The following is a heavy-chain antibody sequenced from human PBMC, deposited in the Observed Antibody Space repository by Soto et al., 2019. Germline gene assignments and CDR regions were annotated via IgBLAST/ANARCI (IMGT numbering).Heavy chain of an antibody. CDR1: GGSFSSFH. V-gene: IGHV1-69*02. D-gene: IGHD3-10*01. CDR2: IIPLLGIT. Sequence: QVQLVQSGAEVRKPGSSVKVSCKTSGGSFSSFHITWVRQAPGQGLEWMGRIIPLLGITNYAQNFQGRVTITADKSTNTAYTELNSLRYEDTAMYYCARGPNSRGDDWGQGTMITVSS. CDR3: ARGPNSRGDD. J-gene: IGHJ4*02.